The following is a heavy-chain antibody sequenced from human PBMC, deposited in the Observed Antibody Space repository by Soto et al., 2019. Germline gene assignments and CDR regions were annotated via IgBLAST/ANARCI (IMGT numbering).Heavy chain of an antibody. Sequence: GSVKVCCKASGYTFTSYAMHWVRQAPGQRLEWMGWINAGNGNTKYSQKFQGRVTLTRDTSASTAYMELSSLRSEDTAVYYCARDYARCGSCYIYWGQGTLVTVSS. CDR1: GYTFTSYA. J-gene: IGHJ4*02. V-gene: IGHV1-3*01. D-gene: IGHD2-15*01. CDR2: INAGNGNT. CDR3: ARDYARCGSCYIY.